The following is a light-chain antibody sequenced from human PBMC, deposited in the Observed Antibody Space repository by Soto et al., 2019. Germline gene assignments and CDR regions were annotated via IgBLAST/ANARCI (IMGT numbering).Light chain of an antibody. J-gene: IGLJ1*01. Sequence: QSVLAQPASVSGSPGQSITISCTGASSDVGAYNSVSWYQQHPHRAPQVIIYKGTQRPSGVSNRFSGSTSGNAASLTISALQADDEADYFCCSYTISNTLPFVFGTGTKVTVL. V-gene: IGLV2-14*02. CDR3: CSYTISNTLPFV. CDR1: SSDVGAYNS. CDR2: KGT.